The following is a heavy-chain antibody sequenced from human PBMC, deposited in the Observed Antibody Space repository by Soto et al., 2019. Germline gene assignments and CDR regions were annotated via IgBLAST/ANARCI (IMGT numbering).Heavy chain of an antibody. D-gene: IGHD3-22*01. Sequence: ASVKVSCKASGYTFTGYYIHWVRQAPGQGLEWMGWINPNNGGTNYAQKFQGWVSMTRDTPISTAYMELSRLGSDDTAVYFCTRDSYENSRYFFASWGQGTLVTVSS. CDR3: TRDSYENSRYFFAS. CDR1: GYTFTGYY. CDR2: INPNNGGT. J-gene: IGHJ5*02. V-gene: IGHV1-2*04.